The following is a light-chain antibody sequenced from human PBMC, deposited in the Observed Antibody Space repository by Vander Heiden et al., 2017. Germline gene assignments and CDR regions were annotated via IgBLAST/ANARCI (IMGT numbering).Light chain of an antibody. Sequence: DIVMTQSPDSLPVSLGERATINCKSSQSVLYSSNNKNFLAWYQQKPGQPPKLLIYWASTRESGVPDRFSGSGSGTDFTLTISSLQAEDVAVYYCQQYYSIPQTFGQETKLEIK. CDR3: QQYYSIPQT. J-gene: IGKJ2*01. CDR1: QSVLYSSNNKNF. V-gene: IGKV4-1*01. CDR2: WAS.